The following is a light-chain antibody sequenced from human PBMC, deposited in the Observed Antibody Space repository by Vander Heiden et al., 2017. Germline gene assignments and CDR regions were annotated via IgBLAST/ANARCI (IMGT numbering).Light chain of an antibody. CDR1: QGISSY. Sequence: MRMTQPPSSFSASTGDRVTITCRASQGISSYLAWYQQKPGKVPKLLIYAASTLQSGVPSRFSGSGSGTDFTLTISCLQSEDFATYYCQKYYSYPLTFGGGTKVEIK. J-gene: IGKJ4*01. V-gene: IGKV1-8*01. CDR2: AAS. CDR3: QKYYSYPLT.